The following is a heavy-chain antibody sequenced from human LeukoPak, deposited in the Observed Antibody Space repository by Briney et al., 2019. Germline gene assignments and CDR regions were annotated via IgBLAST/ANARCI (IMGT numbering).Heavy chain of an antibody. CDR1: GFIYSHYG. CDR2: IWSDGSNR. Sequence: GGSLRLSCAASGFIYSHYGMHWVRQAPGKGLEWVAVIWSDGSNRFYAGSVKGRFTISRDNSQNTLFLQMNSLRAEDTAMYYCARDAQRGFDYSNSLEYWGHGTLVTVFS. D-gene: IGHD4-11*01. J-gene: IGHJ4*01. CDR3: ARDAQRGFDYSNSLEY. V-gene: IGHV3-33*01.